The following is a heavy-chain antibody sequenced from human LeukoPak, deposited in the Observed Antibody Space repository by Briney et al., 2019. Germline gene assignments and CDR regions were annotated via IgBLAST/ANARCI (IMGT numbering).Heavy chain of an antibody. Sequence: PGGSLRLSCAASGFTFSSYAMSWVRQAPGKGLEWVSALSGSPGSTYYGDSVKGRFTISRDTSKNTLYLQMNSLSAEDTAVYYCARERSGWSFIGMDVWGQGTTVTVSS. V-gene: IGHV3-23*01. CDR1: GFTFSSYA. D-gene: IGHD6-19*01. J-gene: IGHJ6*02. CDR2: LSGSPGST. CDR3: ARERSGWSFIGMDV.